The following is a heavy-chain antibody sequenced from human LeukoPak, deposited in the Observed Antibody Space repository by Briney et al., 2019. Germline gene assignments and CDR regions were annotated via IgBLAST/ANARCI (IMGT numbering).Heavy chain of an antibody. CDR1: GFTFSSYA. CDR2: ISYDGSNK. V-gene: IGHV3-30*04. D-gene: IGHD6-13*01. CDR3: SGDTSSINDAFDT. J-gene: IGHJ3*02. Sequence: GGSLRLSCAASGFTFSSYAMHWVRQAPGKGLEWVAIISYDGSNKYYADSVKGRFTISRDNSKNTLYLQMNSLRAEDTAWYYCSGDTSSINDAFDTWGQGTMVTVSS.